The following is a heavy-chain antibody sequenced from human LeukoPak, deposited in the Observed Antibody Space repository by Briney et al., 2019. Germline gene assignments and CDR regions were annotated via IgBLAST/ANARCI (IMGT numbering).Heavy chain of an antibody. Sequence: ASVKVSCKTSGYTFTYYVISWVRQAPGQGLEWMGWINAYNGNTNDAQKFQGRVTMTTDTSTSTAYMELRSLRSDDTAVYYCARGEKPYDYCGPGTLGSMSS. CDR1: GYTFTYYV. J-gene: IGHJ4*02. V-gene: IGHV1-18*01. D-gene: IGHD1-26*01. CDR2: INAYNGNT. CDR3: ARGEKPYDY.